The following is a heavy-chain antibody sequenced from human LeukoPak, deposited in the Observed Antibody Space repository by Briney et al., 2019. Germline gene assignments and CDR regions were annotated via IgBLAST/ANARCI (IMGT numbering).Heavy chain of an antibody. CDR2: IYGGGGT. D-gene: IGHD5-24*01. J-gene: IGHJ5*01. CDR3: ARELKMAGGFSQFDS. Sequence: GGSLRLSCRTSGFSVKHNYMSWVRQAPGRGLEWVSTIYGGGGTSYADSVKGRFTISRDQSTNTVFLQMTTLRAEDTATYFCARELKMAGGFSQFDSWGNGTLVAVSS. CDR1: GFSVKHNY. V-gene: IGHV3-53*01.